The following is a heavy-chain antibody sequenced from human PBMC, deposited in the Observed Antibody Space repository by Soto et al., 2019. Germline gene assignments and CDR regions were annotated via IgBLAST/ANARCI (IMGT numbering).Heavy chain of an antibody. Sequence: GGSLRLSCAASGFTFSSYGMHWVRQAPGKGLEWVAVISYDGSNKYYADSVKGRFTISRDNSKNTLYLQMNSLRAEDTAVYYCARGYSGYSSSFDYWGQGT. V-gene: IGHV3-30*03. D-gene: IGHD6-13*01. J-gene: IGHJ4*02. CDR2: ISYDGSNK. CDR1: GFTFSSYG. CDR3: ARGYSGYSSSFDY.